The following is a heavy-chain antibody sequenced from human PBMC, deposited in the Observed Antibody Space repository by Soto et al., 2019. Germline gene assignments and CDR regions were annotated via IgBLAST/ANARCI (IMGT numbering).Heavy chain of an antibody. D-gene: IGHD3-16*02. V-gene: IGHV3-11*04. CDR2: ISSSGSTI. CDR3: ARTYYDYVWGSYRHYWYFDL. Sequence: GGSLRLSCAASGFTFSDYYMSWIRQAPGKGLEWVSYISSSGSTIYYADSVKGRFTISRDNAKNSLYLQMNSLRAEDTAVYYCARTYYDYVWGSYRHYWYFDLWGRGTLVTVSS. CDR1: GFTFSDYY. J-gene: IGHJ2*01.